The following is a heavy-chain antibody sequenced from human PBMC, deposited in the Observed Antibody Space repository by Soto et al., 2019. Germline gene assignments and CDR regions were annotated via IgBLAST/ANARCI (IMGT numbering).Heavy chain of an antibody. D-gene: IGHD3-9*01. CDR1: GGTFSSYA. CDR3: ARELRSDILTGYYYYYGMDV. J-gene: IGHJ6*02. CDR2: INPNSGGT. Sequence: ASVKVSCKASGGTFSSYAISWVRQAPGQGLEWMGWINPNSGGTNYAQKFQGWVTMTRDTSISTAYMELSRLRSDDTAVYYCARELRSDILTGYYYYYGMDVWG. V-gene: IGHV1-2*04.